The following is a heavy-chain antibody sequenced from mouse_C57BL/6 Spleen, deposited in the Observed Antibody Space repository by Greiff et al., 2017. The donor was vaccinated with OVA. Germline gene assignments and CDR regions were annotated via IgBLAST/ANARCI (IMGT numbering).Heavy chain of an antibody. D-gene: IGHD1-1*01. Sequence: QVQLQQSGADLMKPGASVKLSCTATGYTFTGYWIGWVKQSPGHGLEWIGEILPGSGSTNYNEKFKGKATFTADTSSNTAFMQLRYLTTEDSASEYGARARGSSRYAMDYWGQGTSVTVSS. J-gene: IGHJ4*01. CDR3: ARARGSSRYAMDY. V-gene: IGHV1-9*01. CDR2: ILPGSGST. CDR1: GYTFTGYW.